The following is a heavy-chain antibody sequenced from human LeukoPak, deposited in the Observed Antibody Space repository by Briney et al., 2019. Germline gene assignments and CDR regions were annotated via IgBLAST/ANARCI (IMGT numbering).Heavy chain of an antibody. CDR1: GGSISSGSYY. CDR3: ARDQGRQRPLDV. Sequence: PSDTLSLTCTVSGGSISSGSYYWRWLRQPAGKGLEWIGRIYTSGSTNYNPSLKSRVTISVDTSKNQFSLKLSCITAADTAVYYHARDQGRQRPLDVRGKGTTSTVSS. V-gene: IGHV4-61*02. CDR2: IYTSGST. D-gene: IGHD1-1*01. J-gene: IGHJ6*04.